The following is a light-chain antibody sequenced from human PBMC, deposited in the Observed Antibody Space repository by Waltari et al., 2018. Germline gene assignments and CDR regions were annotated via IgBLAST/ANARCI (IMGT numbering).Light chain of an antibody. CDR1: QSVSSNY. CDR3: QQYGSSRT. CDR2: GAS. Sequence: EIVLTQSPGTLSLSPGERATLSCRASQSVSSNYLAWYRQKPGQAPRLLIYGASSRATGMPDRCSGSGSGTDFTLTISRLEPEDFAVYYCQQYGSSRTFGQGTKVEIK. V-gene: IGKV3-20*01. J-gene: IGKJ1*01.